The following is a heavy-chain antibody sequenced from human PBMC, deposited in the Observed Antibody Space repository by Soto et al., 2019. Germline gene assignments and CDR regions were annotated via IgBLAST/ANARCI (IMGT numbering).Heavy chain of an antibody. CDR3: ARALNDSGRNHRGDYPSDI. CDR1: GGSISNYY. Sequence: PSETLSLTCSVSGGSISNYYWTWIRQPPGKGLEWIGHIYNSESTNYNPSLNSRVTILLDTSKKQFSLNLRSVTAADTAVYYCARALNDSGRNHRGDYPSDIWGQGTMVPVS. CDR2: IYNSEST. V-gene: IGHV4-59*01. D-gene: IGHD4-17*01. J-gene: IGHJ3*02.